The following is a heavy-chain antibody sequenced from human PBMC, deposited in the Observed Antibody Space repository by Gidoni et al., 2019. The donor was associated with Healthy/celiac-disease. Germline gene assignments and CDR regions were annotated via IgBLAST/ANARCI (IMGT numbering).Heavy chain of an antibody. CDR2: IYSGGST. Sequence: EVQLVESGGGLIQPGGSLRLSCAASGFTVSSNYMSWVRQAPGKGLEWVSVIYSGGSTYYAYPVKGRFTITRDNSKNTLYLQRNSLRAEDTAVYYCARHRDGYNLPGYDYWGQGTLVTVSS. J-gene: IGHJ4*02. CDR1: GFTVSSNY. V-gene: IGHV3-53*01. CDR3: ARHRDGYNLPGYDY. D-gene: IGHD5-12*01.